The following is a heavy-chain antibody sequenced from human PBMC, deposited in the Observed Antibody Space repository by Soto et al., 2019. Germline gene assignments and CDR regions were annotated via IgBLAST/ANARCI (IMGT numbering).Heavy chain of an antibody. CDR2: IYPGDSDT. V-gene: IGHV5-51*01. Sequence: GGALKSSRKGCGDSVSSYWSGWGRQMPGKGLEWMGIIYPGDSDTRYSPSFQGQVTISADKSISTAYLQWSSLKASDTAMYYCGRQYGDYVNYWGQGTLVTVSS. D-gene: IGHD4-17*01. J-gene: IGHJ4*02. CDR1: GDSVSSYW. CDR3: GRQYGDYVNY.